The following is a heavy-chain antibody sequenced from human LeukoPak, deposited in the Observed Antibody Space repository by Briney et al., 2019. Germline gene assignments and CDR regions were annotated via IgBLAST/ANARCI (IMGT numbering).Heavy chain of an antibody. CDR3: VRAMDV. V-gene: IGHV3-7*01. CDR2: IKQDGSAR. J-gene: IGHJ6*02. Sequence: PGGSLRLSCAASGFTFSNYWMHWVRQAPGKGLEWVANIKQDGSARYYVDSVRGRFTISRDNAKYSLYLQMSSLRAEDTALYYCVRAMDVWGQGTTVTVSS. CDR1: GFTFSNYW.